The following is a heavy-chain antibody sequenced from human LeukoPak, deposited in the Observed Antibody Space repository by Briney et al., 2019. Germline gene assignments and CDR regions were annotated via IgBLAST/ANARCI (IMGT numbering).Heavy chain of an antibody. CDR1: GFSFNAYG. CDR3: ARHGSGRNNFDPLDH. D-gene: IGHD1-26*01. Sequence: AGSLTLSCAPSGFSFNAYGMRWVRQAPGKGLEWVAIIWFVGSVTYYEDSVKGRFTISRDNSKSTVYLQMDSLRAEDTAVYYCARHGSGRNNFDPLDHWGQGTLVTVSS. V-gene: IGHV3-33*01. J-gene: IGHJ4*02. CDR2: IWFVGSVT.